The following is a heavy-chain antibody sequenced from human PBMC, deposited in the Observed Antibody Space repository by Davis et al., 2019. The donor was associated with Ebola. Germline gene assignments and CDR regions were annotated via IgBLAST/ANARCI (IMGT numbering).Heavy chain of an antibody. CDR1: GFTFSSYG. CDR2: ISYDGSNK. V-gene: IGHV3-30*18. J-gene: IGHJ4*02. D-gene: IGHD5-18*01. Sequence: GEPLKISCAASGFTFSSYGMHWVRQAPGKGLEWVAVISYDGSNKYYADSVKGRFTISRDNSKNTLYLQMNSLRAEDTAVYYCAKEGYSYGWVDYWGQGTLVTVSS. CDR3: AKEGYSYGWVDY.